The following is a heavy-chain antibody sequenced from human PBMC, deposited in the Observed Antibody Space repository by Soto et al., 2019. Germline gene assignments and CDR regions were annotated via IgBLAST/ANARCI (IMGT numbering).Heavy chain of an antibody. Sequence: PVESLKISGKGSGYSFTRYWIGGGRQMPGKGLDWMGIIYPGDSDTRYSPSFQGQGTISADKSISTAYLQWSSLKASDTAMYYCARQLYYYDSSGYYYGPAFDIWGQGTMVTVSS. V-gene: IGHV5-51*01. D-gene: IGHD3-22*01. CDR2: IYPGDSDT. J-gene: IGHJ3*02. CDR1: GYSFTRYW. CDR3: ARQLYYYDSSGYYYGPAFDI.